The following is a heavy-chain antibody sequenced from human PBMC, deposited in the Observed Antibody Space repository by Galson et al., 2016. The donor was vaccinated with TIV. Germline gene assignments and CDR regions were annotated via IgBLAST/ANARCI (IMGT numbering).Heavy chain of an antibody. V-gene: IGHV1-2*04. J-gene: IGHJ6*02. CDR3: ARDQSMIGDYYYAMDV. CDR1: GFNFSDYY. D-gene: IGHD3-16*01. Sequence: SVKVSCKASGFNFSDYYFHWVRQAPGQGLEWMGWINPTSGGTKYAQKFQAWVTLTRDTSINTAHMEMSRLKSDDTAVYFGARDQSMIGDYYYAMDVWGQGTTVTVSS. CDR2: INPTSGGT.